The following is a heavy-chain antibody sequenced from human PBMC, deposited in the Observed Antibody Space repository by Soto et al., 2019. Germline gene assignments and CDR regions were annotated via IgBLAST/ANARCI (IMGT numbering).Heavy chain of an antibody. CDR2: MNPNSGNT. V-gene: IGHV1-8*02. Sequence: ASAKVSCKASGGTFSSYTISWVRQATGQGLEWMGWMNPNSGNTGYAQKFQGRVTMTRNTSISTVYMELSSLRSEDTAVYYCARGQYYDLWSGYYRPIPDAFDIWGQGTMVTVSS. CDR3: ARGQYYDLWSGYYRPIPDAFDI. CDR1: GGTFSSYT. J-gene: IGHJ3*02. D-gene: IGHD3-3*01.